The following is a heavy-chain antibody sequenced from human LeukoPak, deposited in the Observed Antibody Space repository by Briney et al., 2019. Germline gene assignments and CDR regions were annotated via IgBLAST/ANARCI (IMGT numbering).Heavy chain of an antibody. CDR2: ISGSGGSA. J-gene: IGHJ4*02. V-gene: IGHV3-23*01. D-gene: IGHD3-3*01. CDR1: GFTFSSYG. Sequence: GGSLRLSCAASGFTFSSYGMSWVRQAPGKGLEWVSAISGSGGSAYYADSVKGRFTISRDNSKNSLYLQMNSLRAEDTAVYYCATTSGFLEWSAINFDYWGQGTLVTVSS. CDR3: ATTSGFLEWSAINFDY.